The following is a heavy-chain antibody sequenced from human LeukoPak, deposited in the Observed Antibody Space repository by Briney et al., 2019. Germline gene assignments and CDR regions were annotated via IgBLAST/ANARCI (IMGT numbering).Heavy chain of an antibody. V-gene: IGHV1-2*02. D-gene: IGHD1-14*01. J-gene: IGHJ3*02. CDR3: ARPRRLSDTTGAFDI. Sequence: GASVKVSCKGSGFTFTGYYMHWVRQAPGQGLEWMAWINPNSGGTNYAQKFQGRVTMTRDTSISTAYMELSRLRSDDTAVYYCARPRRLSDTTGAFDIWGQGTMVTVSS. CDR1: GFTFTGYY. CDR2: INPNSGGT.